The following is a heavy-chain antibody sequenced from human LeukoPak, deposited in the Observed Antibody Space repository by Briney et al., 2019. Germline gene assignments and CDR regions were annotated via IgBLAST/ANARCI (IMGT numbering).Heavy chain of an antibody. CDR1: GFAVSRNY. J-gene: IGHJ4*02. CDR2: IYSGGRT. V-gene: IGHV3-66*01. D-gene: IGHD6-19*01. Sequence: GGSLRLSCAASGFAVSRNYMSWVRQAPGKGLEWVSVIYSGGRTYYADSVKGRFTISRDNSKNTLYLQMNSLRAEETAVYYCAREQDREVTGTVIGDYWGQGTLVTVSS. CDR3: AREQDREVTGTVIGDY.